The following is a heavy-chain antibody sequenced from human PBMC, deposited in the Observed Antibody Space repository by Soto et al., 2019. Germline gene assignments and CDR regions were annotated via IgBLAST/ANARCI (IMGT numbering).Heavy chain of an antibody. CDR1: GFSLSSTRVA. Sequence: SGPTLVNPTQTLTLTCTFSGFSLSSTRVAVGWIRQPPGKALEWLALIYWDDDKRYSPFLKSSLTITKDTSKNQVVLTMTNMDPVDTATYYCAHSVVAGLGYYFDYWGQGTLVTVSS. V-gene: IGHV2-5*02. D-gene: IGHD6-19*01. J-gene: IGHJ4*02. CDR3: AHSVVAGLGYYFDY. CDR2: IYWDDDK.